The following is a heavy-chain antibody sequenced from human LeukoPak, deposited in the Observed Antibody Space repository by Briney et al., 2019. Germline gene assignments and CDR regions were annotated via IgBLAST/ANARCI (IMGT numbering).Heavy chain of an antibody. J-gene: IGHJ6*03. D-gene: IGHD2-15*01. CDR2: MNPNSGNT. V-gene: IGHV1-8*01. CDR1: GYTFTSYD. Sequence: GASVKVSCKASGYTFTSYDINWVRQATGQGLEWMGWMNPNSGNTGYAQKFQGRVTMTRNTSISTAYMELSSLRSEGTAVYYCAVAATPNYYYYYYMDVWGKGTTVTVTS. CDR3: AVAATPNYYYYYYMDV.